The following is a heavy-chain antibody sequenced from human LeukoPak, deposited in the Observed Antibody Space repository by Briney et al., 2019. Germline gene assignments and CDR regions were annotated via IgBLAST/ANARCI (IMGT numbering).Heavy chain of an antibody. CDR1: GFTFSSYA. CDR2: ISYDGSNK. J-gene: IGHJ4*02. Sequence: PGGSLRPSCAASGFTFSSYAMHWVRQAPGKGLEWVAVISYDGSNKYYADSVKGRFTISRDNSKNTLYLQMNSLRAEDTAVYYCARETGSAVGSTDFDYWGQGTLVTVSS. D-gene: IGHD4-17*01. CDR3: ARETGSAVGSTDFDY. V-gene: IGHV3-30-3*01.